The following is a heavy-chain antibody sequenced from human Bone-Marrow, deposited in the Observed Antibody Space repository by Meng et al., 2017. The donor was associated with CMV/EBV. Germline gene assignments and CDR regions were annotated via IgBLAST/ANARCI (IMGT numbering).Heavy chain of an antibody. D-gene: IGHD6-19*01. CDR2: IYYSGST. CDR3: ARDWGVVYSSGWPHGMDV. CDR1: GGSISSSSYY. Sequence: SETLSLTCTVSGGSISSSSYYWGWIRQPPGKGLEWIGGIYYSGSTYYNPSLKSRVTISVDTSKNQFSLKLSSVTAADTAVYYCARDWGVVYSSGWPHGMDVWGQGTTVTVSS. J-gene: IGHJ6*02. V-gene: IGHV4-39*07.